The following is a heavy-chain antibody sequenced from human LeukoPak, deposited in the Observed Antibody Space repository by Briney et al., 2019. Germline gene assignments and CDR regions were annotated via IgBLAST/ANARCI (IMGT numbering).Heavy chain of an antibody. D-gene: IGHD3-10*01. Sequence: SETLSLTCTVSGGSISSYYWSWIRQPPGKGLEWIGYIYYSGSTNYNPSLKSRVTTSVDTSKNQFSLKLSSVTAADTAVYYCARVLWFGELSLYYYGMDVWGQGTTVTVSS. CDR3: ARVLWFGELSLYYYGMDV. CDR1: GGSISSYY. CDR2: IYYSGST. J-gene: IGHJ6*02. V-gene: IGHV4-59*01.